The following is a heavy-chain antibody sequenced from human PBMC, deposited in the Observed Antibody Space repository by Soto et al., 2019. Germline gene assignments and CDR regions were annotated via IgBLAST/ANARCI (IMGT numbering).Heavy chain of an antibody. Sequence: GGSLRLSCAASGFTFSSYAMHWVRQAPGKGLEWVAYISSNGGTIYYGDSVKGRFTISRDNADNSLYLQMNSLRAEDTAVYYCTKEKSVMNSGYDAFDIWDRGTMVTVSS. D-gene: IGHD5-12*01. J-gene: IGHJ3*02. CDR2: ISSNGGTI. CDR1: GFTFSSYA. CDR3: TKEKSVMNSGYDAFDI. V-gene: IGHV3-48*03.